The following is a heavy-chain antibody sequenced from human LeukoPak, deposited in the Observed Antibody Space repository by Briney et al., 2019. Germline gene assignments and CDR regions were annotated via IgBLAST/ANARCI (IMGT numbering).Heavy chain of an antibody. CDR3: ARVRIGGYSYGYYFDY. J-gene: IGHJ4*02. CDR1: GGSISSSNW. Sequence: SETLSLTCAVSGGSISSSNWWSWVRQPPGKGLEWIGETYHSGSTNYNPSLKSRVTISVDKSKNQFSLKLSSVTAADTAVYYCARVRIGGYSYGYYFDYWGQGTLVTVSS. CDR2: TYHSGST. V-gene: IGHV4-4*02. D-gene: IGHD5-18*01.